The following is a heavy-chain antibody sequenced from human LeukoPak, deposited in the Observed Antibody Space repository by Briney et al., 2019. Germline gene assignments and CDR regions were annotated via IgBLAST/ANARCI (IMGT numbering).Heavy chain of an antibody. J-gene: IGHJ5*02. CDR2: IYYSGST. CDR1: GGSFSGYY. V-gene: IGHV4-39*01. Sequence: SETLSLTCAVYGGSFSGYYWGWIRQPPGKGLEWIGSIYYSGSTYYNPSLKSRVTISVDTSKNQFSLKLSSVTAADTAVYYCARWYYDFWSGYYTSWFDPWGQGTLVTVSS. CDR3: ARWYYDFWSGYYTSWFDP. D-gene: IGHD3-3*01.